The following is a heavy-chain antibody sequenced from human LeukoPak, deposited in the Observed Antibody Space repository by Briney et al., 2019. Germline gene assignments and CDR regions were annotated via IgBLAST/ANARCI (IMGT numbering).Heavy chain of an antibody. V-gene: IGHV3-30*04. Sequence: GGSLRLSCAASGFTFSSYAMHWVRQAPGKGLEWVAVISYDGSSKYYADSVKGRFTISRDNSKNTLYLQMNSLRAEDTAVYYCARDCSSTSCYSGLDYWGQGTLVTVSS. J-gene: IGHJ4*02. D-gene: IGHD2-2*01. CDR2: ISYDGSSK. CDR3: ARDCSSTSCYSGLDY. CDR1: GFTFSSYA.